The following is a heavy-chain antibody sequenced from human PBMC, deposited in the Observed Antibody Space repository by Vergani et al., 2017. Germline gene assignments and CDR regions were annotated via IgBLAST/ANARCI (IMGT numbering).Heavy chain of an antibody. V-gene: IGHV4-39*01. CDR2: IYYSGSN. D-gene: IGHD6-19*01. J-gene: IGHJ5*02. CDR1: GASIRSSNYY. Sequence: QLQLQESGPGLVKPSATLSLTCSVSGASIRSSNYYWGWIRQPPGKGLEWIASIYYSGSNYYNPSLKSRVTISVDTSKNQFSLKLSSVTAADTAVYFWARHSTVEWLVKLGWIDPWGQGILVTVSS. CDR3: ARHSTVEWLVKLGWIDP.